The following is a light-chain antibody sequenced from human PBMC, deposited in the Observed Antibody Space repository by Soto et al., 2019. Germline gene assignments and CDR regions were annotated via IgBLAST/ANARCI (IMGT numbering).Light chain of an antibody. CDR3: SSYTSTTTHVV. Sequence: QSALTQPASVSGSPGQSITISCTGTSSDIGSSNYVSWSQQHPGKGPKVVIYEVSNRPSGVSNRFSGSKSGNTASLIISGLQAEDEAEYYCSSYTSTTTHVVFGGGTKLTVL. J-gene: IGLJ2*01. V-gene: IGLV2-14*01. CDR2: EVS. CDR1: SSDIGSSNY.